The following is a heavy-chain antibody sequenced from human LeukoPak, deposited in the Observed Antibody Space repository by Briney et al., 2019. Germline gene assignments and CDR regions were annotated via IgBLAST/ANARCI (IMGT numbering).Heavy chain of an antibody. CDR2: ISSSGSTI. D-gene: IGHD6-13*01. J-gene: IGHJ4*02. CDR1: GFTFSDYY. V-gene: IGHV3-11*04. CDR3: VRADSSSWYWLDY. Sequence: PGGPLRLSCAASGFTFSDYYMSWIRQAPGKGLEWVSYISSSGSTIYYADSVKGRFTISRDNAKNSLYLQMNSLRAEDTAVYYCVRADSSSWYWLDYWGQGTLVTVSS.